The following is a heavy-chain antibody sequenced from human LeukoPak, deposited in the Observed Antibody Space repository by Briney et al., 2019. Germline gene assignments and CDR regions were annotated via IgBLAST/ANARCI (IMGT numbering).Heavy chain of an antibody. V-gene: IGHV3-48*03. CDR2: ISYNGRSI. J-gene: IGHJ6*04. Sequence: GGSLRLSCAASGFMFSTYEMNWVRQAPGKGLEWLSYISYNGRSIYYADSVKGRFTISRDNAKNSLYLQMNSLRAEDTAVYYCAELGVTMIGGVWGKGTTVTISS. D-gene: IGHD3-10*02. CDR1: GFMFSTYE. CDR3: AELGVTMIGGV.